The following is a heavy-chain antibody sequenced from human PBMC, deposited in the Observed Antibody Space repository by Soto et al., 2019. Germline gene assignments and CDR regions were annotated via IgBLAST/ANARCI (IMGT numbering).Heavy chain of an antibody. J-gene: IGHJ5*02. V-gene: IGHV1-18*01. Sequence: VKVSCKASGYTFTSYGISWVRQAPGQGLEWMGWISAYNGNTNYAQKLQGRVTMTTDTSTSTAYMELRSLRSDDTAVYYCASTLIYCSSTSCYLNWFDPWGQGTLVTVSS. CDR3: ASTLIYCSSTSCYLNWFDP. D-gene: IGHD2-2*01. CDR1: GYTFTSYG. CDR2: ISAYNGNT.